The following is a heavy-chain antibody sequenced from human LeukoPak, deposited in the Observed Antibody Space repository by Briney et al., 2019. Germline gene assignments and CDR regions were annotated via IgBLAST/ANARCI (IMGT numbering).Heavy chain of an antibody. J-gene: IGHJ3*01. CDR2: ILAGGDAT. Sequence: PGGSLRLSCAASGFTFSSHAVTWVRQVPGKGLEWVSTILAGGDATFYAGSVKGRFTISRDNSKNMLYLQMNSLRVEDTALYYCVKDSRYDILTGSYVEIFDLWGEGTLVTVSS. D-gene: IGHD3-9*01. V-gene: IGHV3-23*01. CDR1: GFTFSSHA. CDR3: VKDSRYDILTGSYVEIFDL.